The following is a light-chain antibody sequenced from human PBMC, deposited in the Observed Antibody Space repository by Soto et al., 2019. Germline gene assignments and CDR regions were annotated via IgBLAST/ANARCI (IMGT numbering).Light chain of an antibody. CDR2: AAS. CDR1: QGSSNY. V-gene: IGKV1-27*01. Sequence: DMQMTQSPSSLSASVGDRVTITCRASQGSSNYLAWYQQKPVKVPKLLISAASTLQSGVPSRFSGSGSGTDYTLNISSVQPEDVATYYCQIFNIAPCTFGQGTQVEIK. CDR3: QIFNIAPCT. J-gene: IGKJ1*01.